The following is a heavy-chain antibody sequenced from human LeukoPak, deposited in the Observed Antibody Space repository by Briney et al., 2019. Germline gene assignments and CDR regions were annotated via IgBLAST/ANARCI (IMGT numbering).Heavy chain of an antibody. CDR1: GGSFSGYY. CDR3: ARASLFIAVAGTAFDY. CDR2: INHGGST. D-gene: IGHD6-19*01. J-gene: IGHJ4*02. V-gene: IGHV4-34*01. Sequence: SETLSLTCAVYGGSFSGYYWSWIRQPPGKGLEWIGEINHGGSTNYNPSLKSRVTISVDTSKNQFSLKLSSVTAADTAVYYCARASLFIAVAGTAFDYWDQGILVTVSS.